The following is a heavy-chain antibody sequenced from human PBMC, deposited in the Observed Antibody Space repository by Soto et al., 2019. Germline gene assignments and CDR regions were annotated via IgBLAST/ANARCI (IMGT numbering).Heavy chain of an antibody. CDR1: GGSISSYY. CDR2: IYYSGST. CDR3: ARHVGRIQLWFYYYGMDV. J-gene: IGHJ6*02. D-gene: IGHD5-18*01. V-gene: IGHV4-59*04. Sequence: SETLSLTCTVSGGSISSYYWSWIRQPPGKGLEWIGYIYYSGSTYYNPSLKSRVTISVDTSKNQFSLKLSSVTAADTAVYYCARHVGRIQLWFYYYGMDVWGQGTTVTVS.